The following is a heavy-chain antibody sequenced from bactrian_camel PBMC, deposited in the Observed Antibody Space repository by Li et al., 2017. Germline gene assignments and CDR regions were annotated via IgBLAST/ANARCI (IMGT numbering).Heavy chain of an antibody. D-gene: IGHD8*01. CDR1: GVTYSSYC. CDR2: MVLRDGST. V-gene: IGHV3S59*01. CDR3: AAQIGPGGYCSDFSAYDH. J-gene: IGHJ4*01. Sequence: VQLVESGGGSVQAGGSLRLSCVVSGVTYSSYCMAWFRQAPGKEREGIAAMVLRDGSTYHAASVKGRFTISRDNAKTTLYLQMNNLKPEDTAMYYCAAQIGPGGYCSDFSAYDHSGQGTQVTVST.